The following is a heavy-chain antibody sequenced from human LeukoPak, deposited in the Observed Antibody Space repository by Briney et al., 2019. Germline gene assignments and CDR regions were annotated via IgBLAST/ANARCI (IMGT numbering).Heavy chain of an antibody. D-gene: IGHD3-3*01. J-gene: IGHJ3*02. CDR2: ISSSSSTI. Sequence: GGSLRLSCAASGFTFSSYSMNWVRQAPGKGLEWVSYISSSSSTIYYADSVKGRFTISRDNAKNSLYLQMNSLRAEDTAVYYCARGFLEWLLVDAFDIWGQGTMVTVFS. V-gene: IGHV3-48*01. CDR1: GFTFSSYS. CDR3: ARGFLEWLLVDAFDI.